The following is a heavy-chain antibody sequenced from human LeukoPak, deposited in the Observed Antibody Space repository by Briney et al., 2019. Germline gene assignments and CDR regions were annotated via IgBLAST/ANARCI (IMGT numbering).Heavy chain of an antibody. J-gene: IGHJ4*02. V-gene: IGHV4-61*02. D-gene: IGHD3-22*01. CDR3: ASTVGYYDSSGYRDY. CDR2: IYTSGST. CDR1: GGSISSSSYY. Sequence: SETLSLTCTVSGGSISSSSYYWSWIRQPAGKGLEWIGRIYTSGSTNYNPSLKSRVTISVDTSKNQFSLKLSSVTAADTAVYYCASTVGYYDSSGYRDYWGQGTLVTVSS.